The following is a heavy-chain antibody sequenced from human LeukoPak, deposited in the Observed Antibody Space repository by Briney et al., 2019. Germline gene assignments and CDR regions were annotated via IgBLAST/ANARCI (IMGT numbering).Heavy chain of an antibody. Sequence: GGSLRLSCAASGFTFSGYAMHWVRQAPGKGLEYVSAISSNGGSTYYANSVKGRFTISRDNSKNTLYLQMGSLRAEDMAVYYCARDGYSSSWSGSLWNNWFDPWGQGTLVTVSS. D-gene: IGHD6-13*01. CDR2: ISSNGGST. CDR1: GFTFSGYA. V-gene: IGHV3-64*01. J-gene: IGHJ5*02. CDR3: ARDGYSSSWSGSLWNNWFDP.